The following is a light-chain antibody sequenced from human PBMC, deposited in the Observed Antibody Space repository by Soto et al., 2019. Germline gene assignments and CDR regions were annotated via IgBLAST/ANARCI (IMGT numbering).Light chain of an antibody. CDR1: SSNIGAGYD. J-gene: IGLJ1*01. V-gene: IGLV1-40*01. CDR3: PSSDSSLSASYG. CDR2: GNS. Sequence: QSVLTQPPSVSGAPGQRVTISCTGSSSNIGAGYDVHWYQQLPGTAPKLLIYGNSNRPSGVPDRFSGSKSGTSASLAIAGLRAEDEAEYYCPSSDSSLSASYGFGTVTELTVL.